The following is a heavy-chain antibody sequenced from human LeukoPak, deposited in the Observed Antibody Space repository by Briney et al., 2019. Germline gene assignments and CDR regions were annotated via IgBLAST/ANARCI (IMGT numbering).Heavy chain of an antibody. CDR1: GATFSSYA. CDR2: IIPIFVKA. CDR3: CHDQRAFGIYNDYYYMDV. D-gene: IGHD1-14*01. J-gene: IGHJ6*03. Sequence: SETLSCTASGATFSSYAISWVRHAPGQGHEWMGGIIPIFVKANYAQKFQGRVTITTDESTSTAYMELSSLRSEDTAVYYCCHDQRAFGIYNDYYYMDVWGKGTTVTVSS. V-gene: IGHV1-69*05.